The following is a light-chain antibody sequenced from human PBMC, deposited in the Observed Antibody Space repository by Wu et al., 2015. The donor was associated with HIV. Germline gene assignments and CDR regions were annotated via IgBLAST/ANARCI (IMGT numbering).Light chain of an antibody. Sequence: GRAPSPAGPVRVLAPVIYPVVSRNLARLPRLLIYGASSRASGVPDRFSGSGSGTDFTLTISSLEPEDFAVYYCQQYRRPYTFGQGTKLEIK. CDR3: QQYRRPYT. CDR2: GAS. J-gene: IGKJ2*01. CDR1: RVLAPV. V-gene: IGKV3-20*01.